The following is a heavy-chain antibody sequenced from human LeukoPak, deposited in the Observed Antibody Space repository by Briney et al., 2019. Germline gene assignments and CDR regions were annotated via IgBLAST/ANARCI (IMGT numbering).Heavy chain of an antibody. CDR2: IKKDGSEK. D-gene: IGHD3-10*01. J-gene: IGHJ4*02. CDR3: AGGSGFRTFFGY. CDR1: GFTFSSYW. V-gene: IGHV3-7*01. Sequence: GGSLRLSCAASGFTFSSYWMSWVRQAPGKGLEWVANIKKDGSEKYYVDSVKGRFTISRDNAKTSLYLQMNSLRAEDTAVYYCAGGSGFRTFFGYWGQGTLVTVSS.